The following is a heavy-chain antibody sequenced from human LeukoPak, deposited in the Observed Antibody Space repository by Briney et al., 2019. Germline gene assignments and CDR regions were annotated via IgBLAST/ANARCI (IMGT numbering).Heavy chain of an antibody. D-gene: IGHD6-13*01. CDR1: GFTFSTYA. CDR2: VSSNGGST. V-gene: IGHV3-64*01. Sequence: GGSLRLSCAASGFTFSTYAIHWVRQAPGKGLEYVSGVSSNGGSTYYANSVKGRFTISRDNSKNTLYLQMGSLRVEDMAVYYCARQAAGVVYWGQGTLVTVSS. CDR3: ARQAAGVVY. J-gene: IGHJ4*02.